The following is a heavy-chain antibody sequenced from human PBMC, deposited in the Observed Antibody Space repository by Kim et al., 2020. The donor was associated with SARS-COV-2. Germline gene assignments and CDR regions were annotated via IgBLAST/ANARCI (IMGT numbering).Heavy chain of an antibody. Sequence: GGSLRLSCAASGFTFSSYGMHWVRQAPGKGLEWVAVISYDGSNKYYADSVKGRFTISRDNSKNTLYLQMNSLRAEDTAVYYCAKDLRVSRDHWGQGTLVTVSS. CDR2: ISYDGSNK. V-gene: IGHV3-30*18. J-gene: IGHJ4*02. CDR1: GFTFSSYG. CDR3: AKDLRVSRDH. D-gene: IGHD4-4*01.